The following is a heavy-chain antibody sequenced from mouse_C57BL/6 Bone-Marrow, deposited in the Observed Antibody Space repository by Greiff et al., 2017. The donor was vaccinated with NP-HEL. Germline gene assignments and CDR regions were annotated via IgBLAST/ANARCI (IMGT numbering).Heavy chain of an antibody. CDR2: INPSSGYT. Sequence: VQLQQSGAELARPGASVKMSCKASGYTFTSYTMHWVKQRPGQGLEWTGYINPSSGYTKYNQKFKDKATLTADKSSSTAYMQLSSLTSEDSAVYYCARGYYGSSYWFAYWGQGTLVTVSA. CDR1: GYTFTSYT. D-gene: IGHD1-1*01. V-gene: IGHV1-4*01. J-gene: IGHJ3*01. CDR3: ARGYYGSSYWFAY.